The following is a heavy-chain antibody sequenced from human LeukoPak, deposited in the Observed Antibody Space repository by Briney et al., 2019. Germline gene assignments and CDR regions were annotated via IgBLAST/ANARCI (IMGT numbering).Heavy chain of an antibody. V-gene: IGHV3-7*01. CDR2: IKLDGSEK. J-gene: IGHJ6*03. CDR3: ARGVPKTSYYYYYMDV. D-gene: IGHD4-11*01. CDR1: EFTFSSYW. Sequence: PGGSLRLSCAASEFTFSSYWMSWVRQAPGKGLEWVAHIKLDGSEKYYVDSVKGRFTISRDNAKKSLYLQMNSLRDEDTAVYYCARGVPKTSYYYYYMDVWGKGTTVTVSS.